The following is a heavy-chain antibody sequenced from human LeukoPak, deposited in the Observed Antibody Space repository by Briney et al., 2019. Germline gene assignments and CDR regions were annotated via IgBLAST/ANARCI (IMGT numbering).Heavy chain of an antibody. CDR1: GFTFSSYG. V-gene: IGHV3-30*03. CDR2: ISYDGSNK. J-gene: IGHJ4*02. Sequence: GGSLRLSCAASGFTFSSYGMHWVRQAPGKGLEWVAVISYDGSNKYYADSVKGRFTISRGNSKNTLYLQMNSLRAEDTAVYYCARDRSFLEWLLYLDYWGQGTLVTVSS. D-gene: IGHD3-3*01. CDR3: ARDRSFLEWLLYLDY.